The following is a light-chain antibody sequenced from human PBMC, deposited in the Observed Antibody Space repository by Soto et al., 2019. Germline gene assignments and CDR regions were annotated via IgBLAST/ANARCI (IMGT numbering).Light chain of an antibody. Sequence: DIRMTQSPSSLSASVGDRVTITCRASQSISTYLNWYQHKPGKAPKLLIYGASSLQSGVPTRFSGSGSGTDLTLTISSLQPEDSATYYCQQNYITPYTFGQGTKLDIK. V-gene: IGKV1-39*01. CDR3: QQNYITPYT. J-gene: IGKJ2*01. CDR2: GAS. CDR1: QSISTY.